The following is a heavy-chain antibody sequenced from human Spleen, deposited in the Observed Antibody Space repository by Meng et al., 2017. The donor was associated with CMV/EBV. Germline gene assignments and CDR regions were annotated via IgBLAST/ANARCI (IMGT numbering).Heavy chain of an antibody. V-gene: IGHV4-59*01. CDR2: IYYSGST. CDR1: GGSTSSYY. Sequence: SETLSLTCTVSGGSTSSYYWSWIRQPPGKGLEWIGYIYYSGSTNYNPSLKSRVTISVDTSKNQFSLKLSSVTAADTAVYYCATTPTYYDILTAYYFDYWGQGTLVTVSS. D-gene: IGHD3-9*01. J-gene: IGHJ4*02. CDR3: ATTPTYYDILTAYYFDY.